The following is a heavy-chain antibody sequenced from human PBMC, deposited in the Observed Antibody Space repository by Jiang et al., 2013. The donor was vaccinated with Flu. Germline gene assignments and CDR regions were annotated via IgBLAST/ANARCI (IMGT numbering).Heavy chain of an antibody. CDR3: AREWTGYGGMDV. Sequence: GPGLVKPSETLSLTCSVSRGSISNYFWSWIRQPPGKGLEWIGYIYYSGGTTYNPSLKSRVTISVDTPKNQVSLKLTSVTAADTAVYYCAREWTGYGGMDVVGPRDHGHRL. J-gene: IGHJ6*02. CDR1: RGSISNYF. V-gene: IGHV4-59*01. D-gene: IGHD3/OR15-3a*01. CDR2: IYYSGGT.